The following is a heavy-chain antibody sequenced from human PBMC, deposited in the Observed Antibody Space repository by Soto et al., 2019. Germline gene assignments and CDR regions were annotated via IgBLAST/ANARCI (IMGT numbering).Heavy chain of an antibody. Sequence: QVQLVQSGAEVKKPGASVKVSCKASGFTFTSFGITWVRQAPGQGLDWVGRISVYNGNTDYAQKLQGRVTMTTDTSTSTAYLELRSLRSDDTATYYWAKGEETLTAWGQGTLVTVSS. V-gene: IGHV1-18*01. CDR2: ISVYNGNT. CDR1: GFTFTSFG. J-gene: IGHJ5*02. CDR3: AKGEETLTA.